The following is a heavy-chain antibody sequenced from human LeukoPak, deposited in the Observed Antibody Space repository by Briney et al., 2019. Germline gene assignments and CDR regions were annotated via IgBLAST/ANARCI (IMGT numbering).Heavy chain of an antibody. Sequence: GGSLRLSCAASGFTFSNCWMHWVRHVPGKGLVWVSRINSDGSGTIYADSVKGRFTISRDNAKNTLYLQMNSLRDEDTAVYYCVSGRPVSTGNWGQGTLLTVSS. D-gene: IGHD3-10*01. CDR2: INSDGSGT. CDR3: VSGRPVSTGN. J-gene: IGHJ4*02. V-gene: IGHV3-74*01. CDR1: GFTFSNCW.